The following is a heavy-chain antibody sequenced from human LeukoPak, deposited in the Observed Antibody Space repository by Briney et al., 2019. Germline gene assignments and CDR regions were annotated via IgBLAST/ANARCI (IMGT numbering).Heavy chain of an antibody. Sequence: PGGSLRLSCAASGFTFSSYWMHWVRQAPGKGLVWVSRINSDGSSTSYADSVKGRFTISRDNAKNTLYLQMNSLRAEDTAVYYCAKAPGVVVPAALDYWGQGTLVTVSS. D-gene: IGHD2-2*01. CDR2: INSDGSST. V-gene: IGHV3-74*01. J-gene: IGHJ4*02. CDR1: GFTFSSYW. CDR3: AKAPGVVVPAALDY.